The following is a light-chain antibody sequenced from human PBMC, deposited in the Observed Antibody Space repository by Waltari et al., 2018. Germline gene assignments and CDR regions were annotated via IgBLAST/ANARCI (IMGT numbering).Light chain of an antibody. J-gene: IGKJ2*01. CDR2: SVS. Sequence: DVVLTQSPLSLAVILGHPASITCRANQSLVCSDKNSYLNWFQQRPGQSPRRLIYSVSNRDSGVPDRFSGSGSATEFTLRISRVEAEDIGVYYCMQCIQRPPTFGQGTKLEI. CDR1: QSLVCSDKNSY. CDR3: MQCIQRPPT. V-gene: IGKV2-30*01.